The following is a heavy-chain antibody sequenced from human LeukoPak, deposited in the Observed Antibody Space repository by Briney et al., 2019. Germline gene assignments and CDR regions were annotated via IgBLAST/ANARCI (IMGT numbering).Heavy chain of an antibody. CDR2: INPSDGAT. V-gene: IGHV1-46*01. J-gene: IGHJ6*03. CDR3: AREQRGGLSGNLGGLFASYYTYYYMDV. Sequence: ASVKVSCKASGYTFTMYYIHWVRQAPGQGLEWMGMINPSDGATTYAQRFQGRITMTRDISTTRVYVDLRGQRSEDTAVDFCAREQRGGLSGNLGGLFASYYTYYYMDVWGRGTTVTVSS. D-gene: IGHD3-16*01. CDR1: GYTFTMYY.